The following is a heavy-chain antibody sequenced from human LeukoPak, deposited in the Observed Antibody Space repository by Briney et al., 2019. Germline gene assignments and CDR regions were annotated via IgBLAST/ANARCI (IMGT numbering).Heavy chain of an antibody. Sequence: GGSLRLSCAASGFTFSSYAMHWVRQPPGKGLEWVAVISYDGSNKYYADSVKGRFTISRDNGKNSLSLQMNSLRAEDTAVYYCARLAVRRVKNLYHYYMDVWGKGTTVTVSS. V-gene: IGHV3-30*04. CDR3: ARLAVRRVKNLYHYYMDV. J-gene: IGHJ6*03. D-gene: IGHD3-10*01. CDR1: GFTFSSYA. CDR2: ISYDGSNK.